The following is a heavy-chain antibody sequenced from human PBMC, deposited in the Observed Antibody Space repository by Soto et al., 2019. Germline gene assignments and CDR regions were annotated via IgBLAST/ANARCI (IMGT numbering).Heavy chain of an antibody. J-gene: IGHJ4*02. V-gene: IGHV3-23*01. Sequence: QPGGSLRLSCAASGFTFSRNAMSWVRQAPGKGLEWVSGISGSDGNTYYADSVKGRFTISRDNSKNTLYLQMNSLRAEDTAVYYCAKDRTFGVVIAYYFDYWGQGTLVTVSS. D-gene: IGHD3-3*01. CDR2: ISGSDGNT. CDR3: AKDRTFGVVIAYYFDY. CDR1: GFTFSRNA.